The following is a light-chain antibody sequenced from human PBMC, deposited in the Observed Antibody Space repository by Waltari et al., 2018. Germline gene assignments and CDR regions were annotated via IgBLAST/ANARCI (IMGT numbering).Light chain of an antibody. Sequence: DIVMTQSPLSLPVTPGEPASISCRSSQSLLHSIGYNFLDWYLQKPGQSPQLLIYLGSNRASGVPDRFSGSGSGTDFTLKISRVEAEDAGFYYCMQALQAPRTFGQGTKLEI. V-gene: IGKV2-28*01. CDR3: MQALQAPRT. J-gene: IGKJ2*01. CDR2: LGS. CDR1: QSLLHSIGYNF.